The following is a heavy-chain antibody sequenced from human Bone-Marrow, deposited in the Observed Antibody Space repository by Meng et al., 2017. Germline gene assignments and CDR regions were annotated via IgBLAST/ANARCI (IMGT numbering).Heavy chain of an antibody. CDR2: MYSGGDT. CDR1: GFTVSSKY. Sequence: EGQLVETGGVLFQPGGSLRLSCAASGFTVSSKYMSWVRQSPGKGLEWVSVMYSGGDTHYTDSVKGRFTISRDNSKNTLYLQMNNLRAEDTAVYYCATGETRYWFDPWGQGTLVTVSS. D-gene: IGHD1-26*01. J-gene: IGHJ5*02. CDR3: ATGETRYWFDP. V-gene: IGHV3-53*02.